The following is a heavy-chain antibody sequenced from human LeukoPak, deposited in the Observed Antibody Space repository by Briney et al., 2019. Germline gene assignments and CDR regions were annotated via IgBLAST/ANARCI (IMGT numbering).Heavy chain of an antibody. J-gene: IGHJ3*02. CDR2: INHRGST. CDR3: AREMEVGQYDAFDI. CDR1: GGSFSGYY. D-gene: IGHD1-26*01. V-gene: IGHV4-34*01. Sequence: PSETLSLTWAVYGGSFSGYYWSGIRQPPGRGLEGIGEINHRGSTNDNPSIKSRVTITIDTSKTQFSLTVTSVTAADTAVYYCAREMEVGQYDAFDIWGQGEMVTVSS.